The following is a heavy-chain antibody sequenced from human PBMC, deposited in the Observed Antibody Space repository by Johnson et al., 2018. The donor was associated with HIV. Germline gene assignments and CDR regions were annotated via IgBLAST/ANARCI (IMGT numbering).Heavy chain of an antibody. J-gene: IGHJ3*02. CDR3: AKAMSVSSWEHRGAFDI. Sequence: QVQLVESGGGVVQPGRSLRLPCAASGFTFSSYAMHWVRQAPGKGLEWVAVISYDGSNKYYADSVKGRFTISRDNSKNTLYLQMNSLRAEDTAVYYCAKAMSVSSWEHRGAFDIWGQGTMVTVSS. V-gene: IGHV3-30-3*01. CDR2: ISYDGSNK. CDR1: GFTFSSYA. D-gene: IGHD6-13*01.